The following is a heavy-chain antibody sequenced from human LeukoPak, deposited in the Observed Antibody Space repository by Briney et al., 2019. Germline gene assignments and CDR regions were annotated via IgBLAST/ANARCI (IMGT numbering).Heavy chain of an antibody. CDR1: GGSFIGYY. CDR3: ARGQRSTMIVVVKFDY. CDR2: INHSGST. Sequence: PSETLSLTCAVYGGSFIGYYWSGLGQPPGKGLEGIGEINHSGSTNYNPSLKSRVTISVDTSKNQFSPKLSSVTAADTAVYYCARGQRSTMIVVVKFDYWGQGTLVTVSS. D-gene: IGHD3-22*01. V-gene: IGHV4-34*01. J-gene: IGHJ4*02.